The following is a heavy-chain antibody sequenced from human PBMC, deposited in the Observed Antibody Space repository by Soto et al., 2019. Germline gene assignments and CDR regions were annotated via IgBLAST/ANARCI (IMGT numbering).Heavy chain of an antibody. D-gene: IGHD3-10*01. CDR2: IYYSGST. J-gene: IGHJ4*02. CDR3: ARGLYGIDY. CDR1: GGSISSYY. Sequence: TLSLTCTVSGGSISSYYWSWIRQPPGKGLKWIGYIYYSGSTNYNPSLKSRVTISVDTSKNQFSLKLSSVTAADTAVYYCARGLYGIDYWGQGTLVTVSS. V-gene: IGHV4-59*01.